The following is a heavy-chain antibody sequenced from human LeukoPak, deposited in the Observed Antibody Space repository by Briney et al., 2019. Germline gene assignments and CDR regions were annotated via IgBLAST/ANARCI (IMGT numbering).Heavy chain of an antibody. V-gene: IGHV3-23*01. CDR1: GFTFSSYA. CDR3: AKLLAVTNSYYFNY. CDR2: ISGCGSGGST. Sequence: PGGSLRLSCAASGFTFSSYAMSWVRQAPGKGLEWVSTISGCGSGGSTYYADSVKGRFTISRDNSKDTLYLQMNSLRAEDTAVYYCAKLLAVTNSYYFNYWGQGTLVTVSS. D-gene: IGHD6-19*01. J-gene: IGHJ4*02.